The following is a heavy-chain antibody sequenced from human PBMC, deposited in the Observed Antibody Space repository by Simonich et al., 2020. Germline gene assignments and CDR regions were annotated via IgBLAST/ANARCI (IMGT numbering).Heavy chain of an antibody. V-gene: IGHV3-21*01. CDR1: GFTFSSYS. D-gene: IGHD6-19*01. CDR2: ISSSSSYI. CDR3: ARWIAVAGTGAYGMDV. J-gene: IGHJ6*02. Sequence: EVQLVESGGGLVKPGGSLRLSCAASGFTFSSYSMNWVRQAPGKGLEWVSSISSSSSYIYYADAVKGRFTISRDNAKNSLYRQMISLRAEDTAVYYCARWIAVAGTGAYGMDVWGQGTTVTVSS.